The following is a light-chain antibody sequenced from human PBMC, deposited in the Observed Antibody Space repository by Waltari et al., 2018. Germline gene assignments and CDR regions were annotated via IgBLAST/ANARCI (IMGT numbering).Light chain of an antibody. V-gene: IGLV5-45*01. Sequence: QAVLTQPASLSASPGASVSLTCTLRSGISVGTYKIYWYQQRPGSHPQFLVNYRSDSTNGVGPGCPSRFSGSRDTSANAGILLISGLQSEDEADYYCMILHNNAVVFGGGTRLTVL. CDR1: SGISVGTYK. CDR3: MILHNNAVV. CDR2: YRSDSTN. J-gene: IGLJ3*02.